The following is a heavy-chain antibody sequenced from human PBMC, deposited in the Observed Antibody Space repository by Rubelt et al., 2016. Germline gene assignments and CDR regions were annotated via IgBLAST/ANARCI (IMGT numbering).Heavy chain of an antibody. V-gene: IGHV3-66*01. J-gene: IGHJ2*01. CDR2: IYSGGST. CDR3: AREGDYGGNSGWYFDL. Sequence: VSVIYSGGSTYYADSVKGRFTISRDNSKNTLYLQMNSLRAEDTAVYYCAREGDYGGNSGWYFDLWGRGTLVTVSS. D-gene: IGHD4-23*01.